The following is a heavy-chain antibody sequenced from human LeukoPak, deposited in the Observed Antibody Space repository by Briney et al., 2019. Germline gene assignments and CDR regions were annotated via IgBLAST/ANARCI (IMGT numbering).Heavy chain of an antibody. CDR1: GGSITSGSYY. CDR3: ARSRQWLVRQHHAFQH. V-gene: IGHV4-39*07. Sequence: ASETLSLTCTVSGGSITSGSYYWSWIRQPPGKGLEWIGEINHSGSTNYNPSLKSRVTISVDTSKNQFSLKLSSVTAADTAVYYCARSRQWLVRQHHAFQHWGQGTLVTVSS. J-gene: IGHJ1*01. D-gene: IGHD6-19*01. CDR2: INHSGST.